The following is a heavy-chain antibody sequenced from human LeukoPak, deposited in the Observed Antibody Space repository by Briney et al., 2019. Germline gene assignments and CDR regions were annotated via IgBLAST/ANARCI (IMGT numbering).Heavy chain of an antibody. D-gene: IGHD3-22*01. Sequence: GGSLRLSCEASGFTFTTYSMNWVRQAPGKGLEWVSYISGSSSTMYYADSVKGRFTISRDNAKKSLYLQKNSLRDEDTAVYYCARDLNSGYYPYYFDYWGQGTLVTVSS. CDR1: GFTFTTYS. CDR2: ISGSSSTM. V-gene: IGHV3-48*02. J-gene: IGHJ4*02. CDR3: ARDLNSGYYPYYFDY.